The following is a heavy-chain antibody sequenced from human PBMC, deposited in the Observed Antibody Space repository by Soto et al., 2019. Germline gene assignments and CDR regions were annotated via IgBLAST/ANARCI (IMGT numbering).Heavy chain of an antibody. V-gene: IGHV1-69*01. Sequence: QVQLVQSGAEVQKPGSSVKVSCKASGGTFSSYAISWVRQAPGQGLEWMRGIIPIFGTANYAQKFQGRVTITAEESTSTAYMELSSLRSEDTAVYYCARDPEAYYDSSGHPDAFDIWGQGTMVNVSS. CDR3: ARDPEAYYDSSGHPDAFDI. CDR1: GGTFSSYA. J-gene: IGHJ3*02. CDR2: IIPIFGTA. D-gene: IGHD3-22*01.